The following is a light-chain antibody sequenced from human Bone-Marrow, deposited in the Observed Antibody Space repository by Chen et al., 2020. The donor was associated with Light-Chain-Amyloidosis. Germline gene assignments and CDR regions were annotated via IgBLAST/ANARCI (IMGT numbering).Light chain of an antibody. V-gene: IGLV3-21*03. CDR2: DDS. CDR3: QVWDRSSDRPV. CDR1: NIGSTI. J-gene: IGLJ3*02. Sequence: SYVLTQPSSVSVAPGKTATIACGGNNIGSTILQWYQQPPGHAPLLVVYDDSDRPSGSPERLSVSNSGNTATLTISRVEAGDEADYYCQVWDRSSDRPVFGGGTKLTVL.